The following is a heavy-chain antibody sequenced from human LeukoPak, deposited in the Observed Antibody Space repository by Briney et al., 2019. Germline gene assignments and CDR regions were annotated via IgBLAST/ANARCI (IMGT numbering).Heavy chain of an antibody. CDR2: IYYSGST. V-gene: IGHV4-39*07. Sequence: PSETLSFTCTVSGGSISSSSYYWGGIRQPPGKGLEWIGRIYYSGSTYDNPSLKSRVTISVDTSKNQFSLKLSSVTAADTAVYYCARWGSYYDRSGYTERWFDPWGQGTLVTVSS. CDR3: ARWGSYYDRSGYTERWFDP. D-gene: IGHD3-22*01. J-gene: IGHJ5*02. CDR1: GGSISSSSYY.